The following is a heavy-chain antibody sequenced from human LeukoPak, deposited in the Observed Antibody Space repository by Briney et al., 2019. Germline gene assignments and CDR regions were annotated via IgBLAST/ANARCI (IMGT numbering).Heavy chain of an antibody. CDR3: ARDYGDYGLYYYMDV. Sequence: GSSVKVSCKASGGTFSSYAISWVRQAPGQGLEWMGGIIPIFGTANYAQKFQGRVTITADKSTSTAYMELSSLRSEDTAVYYCARDYGDYGLYYYMDVWGKGTTVTVSS. J-gene: IGHJ6*03. D-gene: IGHD4-17*01. CDR1: GGTFSSYA. V-gene: IGHV1-69*06. CDR2: IIPIFGTA.